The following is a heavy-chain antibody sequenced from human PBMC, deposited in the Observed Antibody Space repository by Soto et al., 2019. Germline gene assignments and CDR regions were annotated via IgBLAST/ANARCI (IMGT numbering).Heavy chain of an antibody. CDR2: INAGNGNT. J-gene: IGHJ4*02. V-gene: IGHV1-3*01. Sequence: QVQLVQSGAEVKKPGASVKVSCKASGYTFTSYAMHWVRQAPGQRLEWMGWINAGNGNTKYSQKFQGRVTMTRDTSASTAYMELSSLRAEVSAVYYCARDLQADYWGQGTLGTVSS. CDR3: ARDLQADY. CDR1: GYTFTSYA.